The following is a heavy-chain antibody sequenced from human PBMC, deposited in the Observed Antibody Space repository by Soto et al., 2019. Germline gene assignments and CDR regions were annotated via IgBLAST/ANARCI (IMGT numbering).Heavy chain of an antibody. Sequence: GSLRLSCAASGFTFSSYGMHWVRQAPGKGLEWVAVISYDGSNKYYADSVKGRFTISRDNSKNTLYLQMNSLRAEDTAVYYCAKDIRNVVVPAANLGDYWGQGTLVTVSS. D-gene: IGHD2-2*01. CDR1: GFTFSSYG. J-gene: IGHJ4*02. CDR3: AKDIRNVVVPAANLGDY. CDR2: ISYDGSNK. V-gene: IGHV3-30*18.